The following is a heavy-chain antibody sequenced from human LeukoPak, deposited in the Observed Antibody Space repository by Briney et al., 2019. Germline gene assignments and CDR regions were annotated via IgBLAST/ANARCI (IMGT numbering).Heavy chain of an antibody. CDR3: ARVDTAMVFDY. J-gene: IGHJ4*02. D-gene: IGHD5-18*01. CDR2: INSDGSST. Sequence: PGGSLRLSCAASGFTLSSYWMHWVRQAPGKGLVWVSRINSDGSSTSYADSVKGRFTISRDNAKNTLYLQMNSLRAEDTAVYYCARVDTAMVFDYWGQGTLVTVSS. V-gene: IGHV3-74*01. CDR1: GFTLSSYW.